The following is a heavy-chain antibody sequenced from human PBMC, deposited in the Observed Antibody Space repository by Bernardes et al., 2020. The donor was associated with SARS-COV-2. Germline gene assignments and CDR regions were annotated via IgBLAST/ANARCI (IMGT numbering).Heavy chain of an antibody. CDR1: GFTVSSNY. CDR2: IYSGGST. Sequence: GGSLRLSCAASGFTVSSNYMSWVRQAPGKGLEWVSVIYSGGSTYYADSVKGRFTISRDNSKNTLYLQMNSLRAEDTAVYYCARVAVSGYDFWSGYYPNYYFDYWGQGTLVTVSS. V-gene: IGHV3-53*01. CDR3: ARVAVSGYDFWSGYYPNYYFDY. D-gene: IGHD3-3*01. J-gene: IGHJ4*02.